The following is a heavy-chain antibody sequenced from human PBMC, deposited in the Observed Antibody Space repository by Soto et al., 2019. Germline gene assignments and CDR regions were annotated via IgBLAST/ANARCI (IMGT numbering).Heavy chain of an antibody. CDR2: ISAYNGNT. CDR3: ARNCSSTSCYSSFDY. D-gene: IGHD2-2*01. V-gene: IGHV1-18*01. J-gene: IGHJ4*02. CDR1: GYTFTSYG. Sequence: ASVKVSCKASGYTFTSYGISWVRQAPGQGLEWMGWISAYNGNTNYAQKLQGRVTMTTDTPTSTAYMELRSLRSDDTAVYYCARNCSSTSCYSSFDYWGQGTLVTVSS.